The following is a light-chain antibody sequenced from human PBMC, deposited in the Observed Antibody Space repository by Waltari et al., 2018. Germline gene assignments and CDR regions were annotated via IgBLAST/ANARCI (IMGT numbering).Light chain of an antibody. CDR3: QQYATWLGT. Sequence: IVMTQSPATLSGVPGEGATLPARASQGIRSNLAWSQHKPGQAPRLLIDGASTRSTGVPVRLSGSASGTAFTLTISRLQSVDFTVYFCQQYATWLGTLGQG. V-gene: IGKV3-15*01. CDR1: QGIRSN. J-gene: IGKJ5*01. CDR2: GAS.